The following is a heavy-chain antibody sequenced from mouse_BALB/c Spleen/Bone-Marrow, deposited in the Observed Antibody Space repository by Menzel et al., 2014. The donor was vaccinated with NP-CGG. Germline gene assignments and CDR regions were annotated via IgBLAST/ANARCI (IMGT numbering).Heavy chain of an antibody. CDR2: INPDSSTI. CDR3: ARRGLRREAYYAMDY. V-gene: IGHV4-1*02. CDR1: GFDFSRYW. J-gene: IGHJ4*01. Sequence: VQLQQSGGGLVQPGGSLKLSCAASGFDFSRYWMSWVRRAPGKGLEWIGEINPDSSTINYTPSLKDKFIISRDNAKNTLYLQMSKVRSEDTALYYCARRGLRREAYYAMDYWGQGTSVTVSS. D-gene: IGHD2-4*01.